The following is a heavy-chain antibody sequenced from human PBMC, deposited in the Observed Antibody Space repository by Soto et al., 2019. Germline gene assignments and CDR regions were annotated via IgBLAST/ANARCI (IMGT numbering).Heavy chain of an antibody. CDR3: AKDLLRTGRAYGMDV. Sequence: QVQLVESGGGVVQPGRSLRLSCAASGFTFSSYGMHWVRQAPGKGLEWVAVISYDGSNKYYADSVKGRFTITRDNTKNTLYLQMNSLRVEDTAVYYCAKDLLRTGRAYGMDVWGQGTTVTVSS. J-gene: IGHJ6*02. CDR1: GFTFSSYG. CDR2: ISYDGSNK. V-gene: IGHV3-30*18.